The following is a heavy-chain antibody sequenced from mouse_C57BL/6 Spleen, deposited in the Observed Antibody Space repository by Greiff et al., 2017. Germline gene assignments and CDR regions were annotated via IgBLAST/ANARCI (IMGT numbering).Heavy chain of an antibody. CDR2: INYDGSST. V-gene: IGHV5-16*01. J-gene: IGHJ2*01. CDR3: ARSFDGYYGLFYY. Sequence: EVMLVESEGGLVQPGSSMKLSCTASGFTFSDYYMAWVRQVPEKGLEWVANINYDGSSTYYLDSLKSRFIISRDNAKNILYLQMSSLKSEDTATYYCARSFDGYYGLFYYWGQGTTLTVSS. CDR1: GFTFSDYY. D-gene: IGHD2-3*01.